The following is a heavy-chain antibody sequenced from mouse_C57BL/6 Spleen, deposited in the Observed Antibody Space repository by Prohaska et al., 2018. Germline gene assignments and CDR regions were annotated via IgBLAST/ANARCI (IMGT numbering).Heavy chain of an antibody. Sequence: EVQLLETGGGLVQPGGSRGLSCEGSGFTFSGFWMRWVRQTPGNTLAWIGSINSDCSAINYAPAIRDRVTIVRDNDKSTLYMQMSNVRSEDTATYFCMRYGNYWYFDVWGTGTTVTVSS. CDR2: INSDCSAI. CDR1: GFTFSGFW. J-gene: IGHJ1*03. V-gene: IGHV11-2*01. CDR3: MRYGNYWYFDV. D-gene: IGHD2-1*01.